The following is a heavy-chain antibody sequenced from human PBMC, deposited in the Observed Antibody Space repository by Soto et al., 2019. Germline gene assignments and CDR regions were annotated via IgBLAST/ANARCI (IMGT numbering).Heavy chain of an antibody. CDR2: ISNDGSST. Sequence: GGSLNLSCAASGFTFSRYYLHWVRTAPEKGLVWVSRISNDGSSTSYADFVKGRLTISRDNAKDTLYLQVNSLRPEDTAVYYCASGGVAGSGTFYNDYWGRGTLVTVSS. CDR1: GFTFSRYY. J-gene: IGHJ4*02. V-gene: IGHV3-74*01. CDR3: ASGGVAGSGTFYNDY. D-gene: IGHD3-10*01.